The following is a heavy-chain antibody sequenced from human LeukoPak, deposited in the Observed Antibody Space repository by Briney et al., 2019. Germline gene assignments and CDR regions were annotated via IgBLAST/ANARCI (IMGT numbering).Heavy chain of an antibody. D-gene: IGHD2/OR15-2a*01. CDR1: GFTFSSYW. CDR3: ASVIVTETDAFDI. J-gene: IGHJ3*02. Sequence: PGGSLRLSCAASGFTFSSYWMSWVRQAPGKGLEWVANIKQDGSEKYYVDSVKGRFTISRDNAKNSLYLQVTSLRAEDTAVYYCASVIVTETDAFDIWGQGTMVTVSS. CDR2: IKQDGSEK. V-gene: IGHV3-7*01.